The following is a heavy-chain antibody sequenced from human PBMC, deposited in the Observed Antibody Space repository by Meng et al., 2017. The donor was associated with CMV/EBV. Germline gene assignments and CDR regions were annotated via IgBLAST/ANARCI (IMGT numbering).Heavy chain of an antibody. CDR3: AKDQPIAAAGTGGYSYGRTTVYDAFDI. D-gene: IGHD6-13*01. J-gene: IGHJ3*02. V-gene: IGHV3-23*03. CDR2: IYCGGSST. CDR1: GFTFSSYA. Sequence: GGSLRLSCAASGFTFSSYAMSWVRQAPGKGLEWVSVIYCGGSSTYYAASVKGRFSISRDTSTNTLYLQMNSLRAEDTAVYYCAKDQPIAAAGTGGYSYGRTTVYDAFDIWGQGTMVTVSS.